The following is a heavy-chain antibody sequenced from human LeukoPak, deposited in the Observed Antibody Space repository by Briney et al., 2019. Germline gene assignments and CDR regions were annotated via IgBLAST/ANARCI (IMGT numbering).Heavy chain of an antibody. Sequence: TGGSLRLSCAASGFTFSDYYMSWIRQAPGKGLEWVSYISSSGSTIYYADSVKGRFTISRDNAKNSLYLQMNSLRAEDTAVYYCARGSPGVLMVYAPHFDYWGQGTLVTVSS. CDR2: ISSSGSTI. V-gene: IGHV3-11*01. CDR3: ARGSPGVLMVYAPHFDY. D-gene: IGHD2-8*01. CDR1: GFTFSDYY. J-gene: IGHJ4*02.